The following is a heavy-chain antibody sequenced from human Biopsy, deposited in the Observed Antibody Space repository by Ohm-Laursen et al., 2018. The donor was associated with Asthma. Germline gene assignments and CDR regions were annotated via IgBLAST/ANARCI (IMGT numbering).Heavy chain of an antibody. CDR1: GFAVSRDH. D-gene: IGHD3-22*01. J-gene: IGHJ4*02. CDR2: IYSGGTS. Sequence: SLRLSCSASGFAVSRDHMFWVRQAPGKGLEWVSVIYSGGTSHTAGSVRGRFTISRDYSKNTLYLQMRSLKAEDTAVYYCARGDSSNWSRYYFDYWGQGTLVTVSS. V-gene: IGHV3-53*01. CDR3: ARGDSSNWSRYYFDY.